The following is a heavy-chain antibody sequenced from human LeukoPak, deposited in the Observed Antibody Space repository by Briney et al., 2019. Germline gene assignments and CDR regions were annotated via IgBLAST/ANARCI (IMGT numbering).Heavy chain of an antibody. CDR2: INHSGST. CDR3: ARVSGYSYGYFDY. V-gene: IGHV4-34*01. D-gene: IGHD5-18*01. J-gene: IGHJ4*02. Sequence: SETLSLTCAVYGGSFSGYYWSWIRRPPGKGLEWIGEINHSGSTNYNPSLKSRVTISVDTSKNQFPLKLSSVTAADTAVYYCARVSGYSYGYFDYWGQGTLVTVSS. CDR1: GGSFSGYY.